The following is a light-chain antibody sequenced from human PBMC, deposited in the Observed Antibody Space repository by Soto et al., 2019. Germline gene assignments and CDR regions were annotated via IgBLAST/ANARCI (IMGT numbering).Light chain of an antibody. CDR2: DVS. CDR3: SSYTTSSIVV. V-gene: IGLV2-14*03. Sequence: QSALTQPASVSGSPGQSITISCTGTSSDVGGYNYVSWYQQPPGKAPKLMIYDVSNRPSGVSNRFSGSKSGNTASLTISGLQAEDEADYYCSSYTTSSIVVFGGGTKLTVL. CDR1: SSDVGGYNY. J-gene: IGLJ2*01.